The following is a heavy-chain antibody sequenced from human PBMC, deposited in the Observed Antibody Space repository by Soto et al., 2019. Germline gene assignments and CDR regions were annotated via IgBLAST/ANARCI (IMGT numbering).Heavy chain of an antibody. Sequence: EMQLVESGGGLVQPGGSLRLSCAASGFTFSSYWMHWVRQAPGKGLVWVSRMNTDGSDTYYADSVKVRFTISRDNARNTVYLQMNSLRVEDTAVYYCAREGMGFSNWFDPRVQGTLVSVSS. CDR1: GFTFSSYW. CDR3: AREGMGFSNWFDP. V-gene: IGHV3-74*01. D-gene: IGHD2-8*01. J-gene: IGHJ5*02. CDR2: MNTDGSDT.